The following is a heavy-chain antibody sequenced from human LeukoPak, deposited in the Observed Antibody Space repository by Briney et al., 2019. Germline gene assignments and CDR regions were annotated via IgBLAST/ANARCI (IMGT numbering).Heavy chain of an antibody. D-gene: IGHD2-2*01. CDR1: GGSISSSSYY. CDR2: IYHSGST. V-gene: IGHV4-39*07. CDR3: ARGVVPAADMNWFDP. Sequence: SETLSLTCTVSGGSISSSSYYWGWIRQPPGKGLEWIGSIYHSGSTYYNPSLKSRVTISVDRSKNQFSLKLSSVTAADTAVYYCARGVVPAADMNWFDPWGQGTLVTVSS. J-gene: IGHJ5*02.